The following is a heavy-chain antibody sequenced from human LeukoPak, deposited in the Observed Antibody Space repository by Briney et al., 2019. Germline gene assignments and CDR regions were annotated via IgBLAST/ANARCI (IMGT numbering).Heavy chain of an antibody. CDR1: GGSISSYY. CDR2: IYTSGST. V-gene: IGHV4-4*07. Sequence: PSETLSLTCTVSGGSISSYYWSWIRQPAGKGLEWIGRIYTSGSTNYNPSLKSRVTMSVDTSKNQFSLKLSSVTAADTAVYYCAKASVTTSKGYYYYGMDVWGQGTMVTVSS. J-gene: IGHJ6*02. CDR3: AKASVTTSKGYYYYGMDV. D-gene: IGHD4-17*01.